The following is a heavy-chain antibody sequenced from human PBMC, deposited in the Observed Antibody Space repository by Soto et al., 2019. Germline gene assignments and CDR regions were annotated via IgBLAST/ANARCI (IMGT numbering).Heavy chain of an antibody. Sequence: GGSLRLSCAASGFTFSSYAMHWVRQAPGKGLEWVAVISYDGSNKYYADSVKGRFTISRDNSKNMLYLQMNSLRAEDTAVYYCARGTSSLNSFDYWGQGTLVTVSS. CDR2: ISYDGSNK. CDR1: GFTFSSYA. V-gene: IGHV3-30-3*01. J-gene: IGHJ4*02. D-gene: IGHD2-2*01. CDR3: ARGTSSLNSFDY.